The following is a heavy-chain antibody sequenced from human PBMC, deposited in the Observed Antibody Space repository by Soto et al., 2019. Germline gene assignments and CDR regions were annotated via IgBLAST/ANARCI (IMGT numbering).Heavy chain of an antibody. Sequence: XSGKVSCQASGYSFTSYGISWVRQAPGQGLEWMGWISAYNGNTNYAQKLQGRVTMTTDTSTSTAYMELRSLRSDDTAVYYCARVGEWLHGMDVWGQGDTVTVSS. J-gene: IGHJ6*02. CDR1: GYSFTSYG. D-gene: IGHD3-3*01. CDR2: ISAYNGNT. V-gene: IGHV1-18*04. CDR3: ARVGEWLHGMDV.